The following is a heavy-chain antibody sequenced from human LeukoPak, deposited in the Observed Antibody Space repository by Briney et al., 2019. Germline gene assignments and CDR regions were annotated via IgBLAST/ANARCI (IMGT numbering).Heavy chain of an antibody. CDR2: IYYRGSA. CDR3: ARGGAYYASGSYLGF. CDR1: GGSFSGYY. J-gene: IGHJ4*02. D-gene: IGHD3-10*01. Sequence: SETLSLTCAVYGGSFSGYYWSWIRQPPGKGLEGIGYIYYRGSANYNPSLKSRVTISVDTSKNHFSLRLNSVTAADTAVYYCARGGAYYASGSYLGFWGQGTLVTVSS. V-gene: IGHV4-59*01.